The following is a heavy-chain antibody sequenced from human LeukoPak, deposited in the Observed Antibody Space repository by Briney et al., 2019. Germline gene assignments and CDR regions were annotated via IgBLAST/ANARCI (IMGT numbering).Heavy chain of an antibody. J-gene: IGHJ5*02. CDR3: ARGGGRGYSYPFDP. V-gene: IGHV4-31*03. D-gene: IGHD5-18*01. CDR2: IYYSGST. CDR1: GGSLSSGGHY. Sequence: SETLSLTCTVSGGSLSSGGHYWSWIRQHPGKGLEWLGYIYYSGSTYYNPSLKSRVTISVDTSKNQFSLKLSSVTAADTAVYYCARGGGRGYSYPFDPWGQGTLVTVSS.